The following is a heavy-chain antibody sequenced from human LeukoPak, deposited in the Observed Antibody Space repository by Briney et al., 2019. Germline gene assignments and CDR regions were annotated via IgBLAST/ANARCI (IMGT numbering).Heavy chain of an antibody. CDR3: ASTGRGKFTWFDP. CDR2: IYTSGST. CDR1: GGSISSYY. V-gene: IGHV4-4*09. D-gene: IGHD1-1*01. Sequence: PSETLSLACTVSGGSISSYYWSWIRQPPGKGLEWIGYIYTSGSTNYNPSLKSRVTISVDTSKNQFSLKLSSVTAADTAVYYCASTGRGKFTWFDPWGQGTLVTVSS. J-gene: IGHJ5*02.